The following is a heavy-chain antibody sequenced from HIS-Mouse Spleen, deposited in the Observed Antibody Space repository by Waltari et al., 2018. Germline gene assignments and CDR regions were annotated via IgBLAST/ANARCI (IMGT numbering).Heavy chain of an antibody. J-gene: IGHJ2*01. CDR2: IYYSGST. D-gene: IGHD6-13*01. CDR1: GGSISSSSYY. Sequence: QLQLQESGPGLVKPSETLSLTCTVSGGSISSSSYYWGWIRQPPGKGREWIGGIYYSGSTYYNPSLKGRVTISVDTSKNQFSLKLSSVTAADTAVYYCAREIPYSSSWYDWYFDLWGRGTLVTVSS. V-gene: IGHV4-39*07. CDR3: AREIPYSSSWYDWYFDL.